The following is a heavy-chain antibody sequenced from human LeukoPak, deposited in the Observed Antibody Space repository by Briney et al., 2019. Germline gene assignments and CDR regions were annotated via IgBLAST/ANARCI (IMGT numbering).Heavy chain of an antibody. CDR1: GDSVSSNSAA. CDR2: TYYRSKWYN. V-gene: IGHV6-1*01. CDR3: ARAVHHKNYYYYYGMDV. Sequence: SQTLSLTCAISGDSVSSNSAAWNWIRQSPSRGLEWLGRTYYRSKWYNDYAVSVKSRITINPDTSKDQFSLQLNSVTPEDTAVYYCARAVHHKNYYYYYGMDVWGQGTTVTVSS. J-gene: IGHJ6*02. D-gene: IGHD1-1*01.